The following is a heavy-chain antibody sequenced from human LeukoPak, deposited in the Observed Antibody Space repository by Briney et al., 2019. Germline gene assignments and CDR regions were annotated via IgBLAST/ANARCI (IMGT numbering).Heavy chain of an antibody. D-gene: IGHD5-18*01. CDR1: GGSISSGYW. CDR3: ARNGYYSADQ. J-gene: IGHJ4*02. V-gene: IGHV4-4*02. Sequence: SETLSLTCVVSGGSISSGYWWSWVRQSPGKGLEWIGEIFHSGTTNYNPSLKSRVAISVDNSKNQFSLRLTSVTAADTAVYYCARNGYYSADQWGQGTLVTVSS. CDR2: IFHSGTT.